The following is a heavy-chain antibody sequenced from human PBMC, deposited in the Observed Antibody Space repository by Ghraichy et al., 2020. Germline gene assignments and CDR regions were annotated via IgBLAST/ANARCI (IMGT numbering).Heavy chain of an antibody. Sequence: GESLRLSCAASGFTLSFYWMNWVRQAPGKGLEWVANIKQDGSEINYVDSAKGRFTISRDNARNSLYLQMSSLRADDTAVYYCAYSTMSAGFWGQGTLVTVSS. CDR2: IKQDGSEI. J-gene: IGHJ4*02. D-gene: IGHD6-13*01. CDR1: GFTLSFYW. CDR3: AYSTMSAGF. V-gene: IGHV3-7*03.